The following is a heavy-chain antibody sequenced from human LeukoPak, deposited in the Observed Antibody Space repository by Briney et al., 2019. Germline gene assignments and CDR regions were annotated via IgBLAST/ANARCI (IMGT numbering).Heavy chain of an antibody. D-gene: IGHD3-3*01. CDR1: GFTFSSYA. V-gene: IGHV3-23*01. Sequence: GGSLRLSCAASGFTFSSYAMSWVRQAPGKGLEWVSAISGSGGSTYYADSVKGRFTISRDNSKNTLYLLMNSLRAEDTAVYYCAKDLWEWFPFYYFDYWGQGTLVTVSS. CDR2: ISGSGGST. J-gene: IGHJ4*02. CDR3: AKDLWEWFPFYYFDY.